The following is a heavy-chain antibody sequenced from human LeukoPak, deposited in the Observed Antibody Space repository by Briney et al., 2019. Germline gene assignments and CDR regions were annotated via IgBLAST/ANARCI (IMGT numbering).Heavy chain of an antibody. J-gene: IGHJ4*02. CDR3: ARMIDYNYGYALDY. V-gene: IGHV3-48*02. CDR2: ISSSGSI. Sequence: PGGSLRLSCAASGFTFSSYTMNWVRQAPGKGLEWVSYISSSGSISYADSVKGRFTISRDNAKNSPYLQMNSLREEDTAVYYCARMIDYNYGYALDYWGQGTLVTVSS. D-gene: IGHD5-18*01. CDR1: GFTFSSYT.